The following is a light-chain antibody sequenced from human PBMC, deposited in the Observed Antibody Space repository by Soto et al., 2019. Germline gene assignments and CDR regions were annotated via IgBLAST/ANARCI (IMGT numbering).Light chain of an antibody. Sequence: DIQMTQSPSTLSASVGDRVTITCRASQSISSWLAWYQQKPGKAPKLLIYKASSLESGVPSRFSGSGSGTEFSLTISILQPDDFATYYCQQYNSYSWTFGQGTKVDI. J-gene: IGKJ1*01. V-gene: IGKV1-5*03. CDR3: QQYNSYSWT. CDR1: QSISSW. CDR2: KAS.